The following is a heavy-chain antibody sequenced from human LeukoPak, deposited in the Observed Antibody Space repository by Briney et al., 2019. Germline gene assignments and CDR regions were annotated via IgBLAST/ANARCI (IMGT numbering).Heavy chain of an antibody. CDR3: ARGGWNKFDY. CDR2: ISYDGSNK. J-gene: IGHJ4*02. CDR1: GFTFSSYG. Sequence: GGSLRLSCAASGFTFSSYGMHWVRQAPGKGLEWVAVISYDGSNKYYADSVKGRFTISRDNSKNTLYLRMNSLRAEDTAEYYCARGGWNKFDYWGQGTLVTVSS. V-gene: IGHV3-30*03. D-gene: IGHD3-22*01.